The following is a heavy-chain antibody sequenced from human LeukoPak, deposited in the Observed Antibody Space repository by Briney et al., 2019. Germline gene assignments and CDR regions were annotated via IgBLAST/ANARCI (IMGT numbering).Heavy chain of an antibody. J-gene: IGHJ5*02. CDR1: GGSISSSSYY. V-gene: IGHV4-39*07. CDR3: ARDPGYNWNDFRRRFDP. Sequence: SETLSLTCTVSGGSISSSSYYWGWIRQPPGKGPEWIGSIYYSGSTYCNPSLKSRVTISVDTSKNQFSLKLSSVTAADTAVYYCARDPGYNWNDFRRRFDPWGQGTLVTVSS. CDR2: IYYSGST. D-gene: IGHD1-1*01.